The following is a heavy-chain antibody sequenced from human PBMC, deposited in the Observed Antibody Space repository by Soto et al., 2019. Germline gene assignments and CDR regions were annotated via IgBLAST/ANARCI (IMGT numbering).Heavy chain of an antibody. CDR3: ARDPPATRHGMDV. V-gene: IGHV3-23*01. CDR1: GFTFSSYA. CDR2: ISGSGVDT. J-gene: IGHJ6*02. Sequence: GGSLRLSCAASGFTFSSYAMSWARQAPGKGLEWVSDISGSGVDTYYADSVRGRFTISRDNSKNTLYLQMKSLRAEDTAVYYCARDPPATRHGMDVWGQGTTVTVSS.